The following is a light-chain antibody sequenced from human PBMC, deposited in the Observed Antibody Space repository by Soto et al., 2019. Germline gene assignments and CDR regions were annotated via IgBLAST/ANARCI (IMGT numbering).Light chain of an antibody. V-gene: IGLV2-8*01. Sequence: QSALTQPPSASGSPGQSVTIYCAGSNSDIGASNSVSWYQQHPGKAPKLLISEVTKRPSGVPDRFSGSKSGNTASLTVSGLQAEDVADYYCVSKARSNKHLVFGGGTQLTVL. CDR3: VSKARSNKHLV. CDR2: EVT. CDR1: NSDIGASNS. J-gene: IGLJ7*01.